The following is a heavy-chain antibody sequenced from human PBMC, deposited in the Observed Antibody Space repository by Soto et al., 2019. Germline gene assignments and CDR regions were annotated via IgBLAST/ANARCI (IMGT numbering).Heavy chain of an antibody. J-gene: IGHJ4*02. D-gene: IGHD3-22*01. Sequence: QVQLVQSGAEVKKPGSSVKVSCKASGGTFSSYAISWVRQAPGQGLEWMGGIIPIFGTANYAQKFQGRVTITADESTSTAYMELSSLRSEDTAVYYCAREYCGYDSSGYYTYYFDYWGQGTLVTVSS. CDR3: AREYCGYDSSGYYTYYFDY. V-gene: IGHV1-69*01. CDR2: IIPIFGTA. CDR1: GGTFSSYA.